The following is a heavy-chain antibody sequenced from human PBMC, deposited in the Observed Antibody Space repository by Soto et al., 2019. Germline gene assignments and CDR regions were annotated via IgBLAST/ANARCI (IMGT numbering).Heavy chain of an antibody. Sequence: QITLKESGPALVKPPQTLTLTCTFSGFSLSTSGVGVGWIRQPPGKALEWLALIYWDGDTRYSPSLKSRLTITKDTSKNQVVLTMTNMDPVDTARYYCARSPYNWFDPWGQGALVTVSS. J-gene: IGHJ5*02. CDR2: IYWDGDT. CDR3: ARSPYNWFDP. CDR1: GFSLSTSGVG. V-gene: IGHV2-5*02.